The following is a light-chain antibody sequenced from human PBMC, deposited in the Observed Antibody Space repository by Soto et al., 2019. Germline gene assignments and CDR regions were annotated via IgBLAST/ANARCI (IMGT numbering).Light chain of an antibody. CDR3: QQSYSTPV. CDR2: AAS. V-gene: IGKV1-39*01. CDR1: QSITNY. Sequence: IHMTQSPSSMSASVGDRVTIACRASQSITNYLNWYQQKPGKAPKLLIYAASSLQSGVPSRFSGGGSGTDFTLTISSLKPEDFATDYCQQSYSTPVFGQGTRLEIK. J-gene: IGKJ5*01.